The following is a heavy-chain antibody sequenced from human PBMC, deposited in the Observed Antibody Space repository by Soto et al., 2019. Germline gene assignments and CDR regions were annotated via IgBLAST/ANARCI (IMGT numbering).Heavy chain of an antibody. D-gene: IGHD1-7*01. V-gene: IGHV3-9*01. CDR1: GFTFDDYA. CDR2: ISWNSGSI. Sequence: PGGSLRLSCAASGFTFDDYAMHWVRQAPGKGLEWVSGISWNSGSIGYADSVKGRFTISRDNAKNSLYLQMNSLRAEDTALYYCAKDLNWNYVAGAFDIWGQGTMVTVSS. J-gene: IGHJ3*02. CDR3: AKDLNWNYVAGAFDI.